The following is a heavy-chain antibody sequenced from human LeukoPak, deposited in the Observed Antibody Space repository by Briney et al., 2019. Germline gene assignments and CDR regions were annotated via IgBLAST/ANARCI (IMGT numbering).Heavy chain of an antibody. CDR1: DASMSSHY. J-gene: IGHJ6*03. V-gene: IGHV4-59*11. Sequence: SETLSLTCAVSDASMSSHYWIWVRQPPGRGLEWIGYVFSTGDTTYSPSLKSRVTISVDMSENQFSLKLNSVTAADTAVYYCARGVYNYYYMDVWGRGATVTVSS. CDR2: VFSTGDT. CDR3: ARGVYNYYYMDV.